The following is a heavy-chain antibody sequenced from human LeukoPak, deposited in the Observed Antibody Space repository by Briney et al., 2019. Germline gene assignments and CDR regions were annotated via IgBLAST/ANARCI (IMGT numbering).Heavy chain of an antibody. D-gene: IGHD6-13*01. CDR1: GFTFSSYA. Sequence: GGSLRLSCAASGFTFSSYAMSWVRQAPGKGLEWVSAISGSGGSTYYADSVKGRFTISRDNSKNTLYLQMNSLRAEDPAVYYCANTQGSSWPFDYWGQGTLVTVSS. CDR2: ISGSGGST. J-gene: IGHJ4*02. CDR3: ANTQGSSWPFDY. V-gene: IGHV3-23*01.